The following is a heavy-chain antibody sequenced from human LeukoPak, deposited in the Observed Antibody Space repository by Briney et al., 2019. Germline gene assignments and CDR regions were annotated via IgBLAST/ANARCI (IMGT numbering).Heavy chain of an antibody. CDR1: GGSISSRSYY. Sequence: SETLSLTCTVSGGSISSRSYYWCWIRQPPGKGLEWIGSIYYSGSTYYNPSLKSRVTISVDTSKNQFSLKLSSVTAADTAVYYCYSYGYSWFDYWGRGTLVTVSS. V-gene: IGHV4-39*01. D-gene: IGHD5-18*01. J-gene: IGHJ4*02. CDR3: YSYGYSWFDY. CDR2: IYYSGST.